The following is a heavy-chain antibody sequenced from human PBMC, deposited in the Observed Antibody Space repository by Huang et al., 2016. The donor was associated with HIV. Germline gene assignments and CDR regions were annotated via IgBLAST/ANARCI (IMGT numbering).Heavy chain of an antibody. CDR1: GYTLTDLS. Sequence: QVPLVQSGAEVKKPGASVKVSCKVSGYTLTDLSIHWGRQAPGKGLEWMGGVAPENGETNYAQNFQGRVTMTEDTSTDTAYMELNSLRSEDTAVYYCATGFDTYYDIWGQGTMVIASS. D-gene: IGHD2-21*01. CDR3: ATGFDTYYDI. CDR2: VAPENGET. V-gene: IGHV1-24*01. J-gene: IGHJ3*02.